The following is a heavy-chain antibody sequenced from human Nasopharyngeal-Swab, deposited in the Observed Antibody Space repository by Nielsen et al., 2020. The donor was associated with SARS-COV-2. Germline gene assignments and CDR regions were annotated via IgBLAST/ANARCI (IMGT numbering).Heavy chain of an antibody. D-gene: IGHD1-1*01. Sequence: SVKVSCKASGGTFSSYDISWVRQAPGQGLEWMGRIIPILGIANYAQKFQGRVTITADKSTSTAYMELSSLRSEETAVYYCARSSKTNAFEIWGQGTMVTVSS. J-gene: IGHJ3*02. V-gene: IGHV1-69*04. CDR1: GGTFSSYD. CDR2: IIPILGIA. CDR3: ARSSKTNAFEI.